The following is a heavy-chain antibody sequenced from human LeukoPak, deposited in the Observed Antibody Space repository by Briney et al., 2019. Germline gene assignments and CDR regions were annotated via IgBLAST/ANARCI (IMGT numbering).Heavy chain of an antibody. J-gene: IGHJ4*02. V-gene: IGHV3-53*01. CDR2: IYSGGTT. Sequence: PGGSLRLSCAASGFTVNTNFMNWVRQAPGKGLEWVSVIYSGGTTYYADSVQGRFTISRGSSKNTLYLQMNSLRAEDTAVYYCTRDSVYSSSWFSIRWGQGTLVTVSS. D-gene: IGHD6-13*01. CDR3: TRDSVYSSSWFSIR. CDR1: GFTVNTNF.